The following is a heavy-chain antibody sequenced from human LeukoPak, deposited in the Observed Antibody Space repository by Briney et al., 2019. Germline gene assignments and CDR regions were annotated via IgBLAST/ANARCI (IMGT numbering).Heavy chain of an antibody. Sequence: PSETLSFTCTVSGGTISSYYWSWIRQPPGKGLEWIGYIYYSGSTNYNPSLKSRVTISVDTSKNQFSLKLSSVTAADTAVYYCAGTKTVLLWFGENVDYGMDVWGQGTTVTVSS. J-gene: IGHJ6*02. CDR2: IYYSGST. CDR1: GGTISSYY. V-gene: IGHV4-59*01. D-gene: IGHD3-10*01. CDR3: AGTKTVLLWFGENVDYGMDV.